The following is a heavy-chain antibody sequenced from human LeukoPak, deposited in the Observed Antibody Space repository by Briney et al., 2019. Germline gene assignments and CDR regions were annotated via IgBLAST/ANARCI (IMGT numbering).Heavy chain of an antibody. Sequence: GGSLRLSCAASGFTFSNYWMHWVRQAPGKGVVWVSRINMDGSITSYADSVKGRFIISRDNAKSTLYLQMNSLRAESTAVCYCAREYGYNRAHFDYWGQGTLVTVSS. CDR2: INMDGSIT. CDR1: GFTFSNYW. CDR3: AREYGYNRAHFDY. D-gene: IGHD5-24*01. J-gene: IGHJ4*02. V-gene: IGHV3-74*01.